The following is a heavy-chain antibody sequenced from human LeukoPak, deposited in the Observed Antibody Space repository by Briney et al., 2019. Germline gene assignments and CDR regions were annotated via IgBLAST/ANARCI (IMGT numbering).Heavy chain of an antibody. CDR1: GFTFSSYG. CDR2: IWYDGRNT. V-gene: IGHV3-33*03. Sequence: PGGSLRLSCAASGFTFSSYGMHWVRQAPGKGLEWVALIWYDGRNTYYVDSVKGRFTISRDNAKNTLYLQMNSLRVEDTAVYYCGTPRTFSGRNVLDMWGQGTMVTVSS. J-gene: IGHJ3*02. CDR3: GTPRTFSGRNVLDM. D-gene: IGHD3-10*02.